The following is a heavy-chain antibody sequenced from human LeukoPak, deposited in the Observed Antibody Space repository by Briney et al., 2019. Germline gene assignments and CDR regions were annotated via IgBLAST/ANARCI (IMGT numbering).Heavy chain of an antibody. CDR2: INPHTGGT. V-gene: IGHV1-2*02. CDR1: GYTFTSYY. D-gene: IGHD2-15*01. CDR3: ARPYCGGGSCHDYFDY. J-gene: IGHJ4*02. Sequence: GASVKVSCKASGYTFTSYYMHWVRQAPGQGLEWMGWINPHTGGTNYARKFQGRVTMTRDASISTAYMELSRLRSDDTAVYYCARPYCGGGSCHDYFDYWGQGTLVTVSS.